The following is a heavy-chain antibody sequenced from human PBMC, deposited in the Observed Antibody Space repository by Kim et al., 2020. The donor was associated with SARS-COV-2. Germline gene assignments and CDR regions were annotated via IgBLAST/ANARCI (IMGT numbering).Heavy chain of an antibody. CDR1: GFTFSSYA. CDR2: ISGSANT. J-gene: IGHJ1*01. Sequence: GGSLRLYCAASGFTFSSYAMTWVRQAPGKGLEWVSTISGSANTYYEDSVKGRFTISRDNSKNTLYLQMNSLRAEDTALYYCAKISAAGTSRHFQHWGQGTLVTVSS. CDR3: AKISAAGTSRHFQH. D-gene: IGHD6-13*01. V-gene: IGHV3-23*01.